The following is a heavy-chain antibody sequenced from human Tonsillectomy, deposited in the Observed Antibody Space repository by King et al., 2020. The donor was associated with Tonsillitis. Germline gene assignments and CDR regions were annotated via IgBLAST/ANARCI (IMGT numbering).Heavy chain of an antibody. J-gene: IGHJ4*02. CDR2: IRYDGSNK. CDR1: GFTFSSYG. CDR3: AKGLNGYNYLSDY. D-gene: IGHD5-24*01. Sequence: VQLVESGGGVVQPGGSLRLSCAASGFTFSSYGMHWVRQAPGKGLEWVAFIRYDGSNKYYADSVKGRFTISRDNSKNTLYLQMNSLRAEDTAVYYCAKGLNGYNYLSDYWGQRTLVTVSS. V-gene: IGHV3-30*02.